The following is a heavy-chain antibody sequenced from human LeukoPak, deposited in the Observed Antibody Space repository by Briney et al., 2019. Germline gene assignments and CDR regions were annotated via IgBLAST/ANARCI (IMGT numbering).Heavy chain of an antibody. CDR3: ARGAMVWGYXXDN. CDR2: IYYSGNT. Sequence: SETLSLTCTVSGGSIGSYYWSWIRQPPGKGLEWIGFIYYSGNTNYNPSLKSRVTISVDTSKNQFSLELTSVSAADTAVYYCARGAMVWGYXXDNXXXGXXVTVS. D-gene: IGHD3-10*01. CDR1: GGSIGSYY. J-gene: IGHJ4*02. V-gene: IGHV4-59*01.